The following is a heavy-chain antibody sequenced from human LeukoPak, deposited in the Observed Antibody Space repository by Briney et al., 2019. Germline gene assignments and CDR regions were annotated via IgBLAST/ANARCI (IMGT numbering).Heavy chain of an antibody. V-gene: IGHV4-38-2*01. CDR2: IYHSGST. CDR1: GYSISSGYY. Sequence: SETLSLTCAVSGYSISSGYYWGWIRQPPGKGLEWIGSIYHSGSTYYNPSLKSRVTISVDTSKNQFSLKQSSVTAADTAVYYCATGSPAADYWGQGTLVTVSS. D-gene: IGHD6-13*01. J-gene: IGHJ4*02. CDR3: ATGSPAADY.